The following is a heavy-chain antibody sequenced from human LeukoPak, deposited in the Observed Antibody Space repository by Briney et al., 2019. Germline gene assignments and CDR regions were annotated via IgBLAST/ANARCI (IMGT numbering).Heavy chain of an antibody. D-gene: IGHD3-10*01. CDR2: ISGSGGST. CDR3: AKDMVRGVIIAPRWFDP. Sequence: GGSLRLSCAASGFTFSSYAMTWVRQAPGKGLEWVSTISGSGGSTYYADSVKGRFTVSRDNSKNTLYLQMNSLRAEDTAVYYCAKDMVRGVIIAPRWFDPWGQGTLVTVSS. J-gene: IGHJ5*02. V-gene: IGHV3-23*01. CDR1: GFTFSSYA.